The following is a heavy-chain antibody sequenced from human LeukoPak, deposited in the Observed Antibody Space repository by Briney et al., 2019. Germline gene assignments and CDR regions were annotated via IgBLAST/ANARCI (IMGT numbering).Heavy chain of an antibody. J-gene: IGHJ4*02. D-gene: IGHD3-3*01. Sequence: GSVKVSCRASGYTFTSYAMHWVRQAPGQRREWMGWINAGNGKTKYSQQFQGRVTITRATSASTAYMELSSLRSEDTAVYYCATSASPWSYFDYWGQGTLVTVSS. V-gene: IGHV1-3*01. CDR2: INAGNGKT. CDR1: GYTFTSYA. CDR3: ATSASPWSYFDY.